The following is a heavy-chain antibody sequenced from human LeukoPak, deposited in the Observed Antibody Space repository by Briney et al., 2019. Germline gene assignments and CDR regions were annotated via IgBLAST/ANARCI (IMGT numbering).Heavy chain of an antibody. D-gene: IGHD5-18*01. V-gene: IGHV3-23*01. Sequence: GASLRLSCAASGFTFSSYAMSGVRQAPGKGLEWVSAISGSGGSTYYADSVKGRFTISRDNSKNTLYLQMNSLRAEDTAVYYCAKSTAMVTSFDYWGQGTLVTVSS. CDR3: AKSTAMVTSFDY. J-gene: IGHJ4*02. CDR2: ISGSGGST. CDR1: GFTFSSYA.